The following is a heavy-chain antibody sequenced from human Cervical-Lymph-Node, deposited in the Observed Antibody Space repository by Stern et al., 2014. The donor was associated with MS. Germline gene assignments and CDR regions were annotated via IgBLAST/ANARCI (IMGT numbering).Heavy chain of an antibody. D-gene: IGHD3-10*01. V-gene: IGHV3-23*04. CDR1: IFTFSSYA. Sequence: EVQLVESGGDFVQPGGSLRLSCAASIFTFSSYAMSWGRQAPGKGLERVSAISGSGGSTYYADSVKGRFTISRDNSKNTLYLQMNSLRAEDTAVYYCAKYLRFNWFDPWGQGTLVTVSS. CDR3: AKYLRFNWFDP. CDR2: ISGSGGST. J-gene: IGHJ5*02.